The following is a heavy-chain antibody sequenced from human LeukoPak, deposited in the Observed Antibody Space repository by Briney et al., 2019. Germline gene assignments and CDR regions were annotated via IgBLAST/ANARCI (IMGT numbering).Heavy chain of an antibody. D-gene: IGHD3/OR15-3a*01. J-gene: IGHJ3*02. Sequence: ASVKVSCKAAGYSFTSFNINWVRHAPGQGPEWMGWMNANTGDKGIPQNFQGRVTITQDSSIRTVYMELSTLTSKETAAYYCARGGLVAGIYDLVCGFDIWGQGTMVTVSS. CDR1: GYSFTSFN. CDR2: MNANTGDK. CDR3: ARGGLVAGIYDLVCGFDI. V-gene: IGHV1-8*03.